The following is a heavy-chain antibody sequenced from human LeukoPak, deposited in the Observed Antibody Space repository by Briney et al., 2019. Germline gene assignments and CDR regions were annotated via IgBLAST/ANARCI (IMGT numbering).Heavy chain of an antibody. J-gene: IGHJ3*02. D-gene: IGHD1-26*01. Sequence: PGGSLRLSCAASGFTFSSYAMGWVRQAPGKGLDWVSSISGSAGETRYTESVKGRFTISRDNSKNTVYLQMSSLRPDDTAVYYCAKDRGSGSSPTWFDAFDIWGRGTMVTVSS. V-gene: IGHV3-23*01. CDR2: ISGSAGET. CDR3: AKDRGSGSSPTWFDAFDI. CDR1: GFTFSSYA.